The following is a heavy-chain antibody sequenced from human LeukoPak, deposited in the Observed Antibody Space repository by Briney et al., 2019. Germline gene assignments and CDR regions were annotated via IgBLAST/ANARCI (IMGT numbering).Heavy chain of an antibody. D-gene: IGHD4-23*01. CDR2: ISAYNGNT. CDR3: ARCPTVVTPDYYYYDYMDV. CDR1: GYTFTSYG. Sequence: ASVKVSCKASGYTFTSYGISWVRQAPGQGLEWMGWISAYNGNTNYAQKLQGRVTMTTDTSTSTAYMELRSLRSDDTAVYYCARCPTVVTPDYYYYDYMDVWGKGTTVTVSS. J-gene: IGHJ6*03. V-gene: IGHV1-18*01.